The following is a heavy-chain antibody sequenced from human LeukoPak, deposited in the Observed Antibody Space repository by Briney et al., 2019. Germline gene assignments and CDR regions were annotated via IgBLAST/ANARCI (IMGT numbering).Heavy chain of an antibody. J-gene: IGHJ4*02. CDR1: GYTFTGYY. Sequence: ASVKVSCKASGYTFTGYYMHWVRQAPGQGLEWMGWINPNSGGTNYAQKFQGRVTMTRDTSISPAYMELSRLRSDDTAVYYCARDAGSYYEVFDYWGQGTLVTVSS. D-gene: IGHD1-26*01. CDR3: ARDAGSYYEVFDY. CDR2: INPNSGGT. V-gene: IGHV1-2*02.